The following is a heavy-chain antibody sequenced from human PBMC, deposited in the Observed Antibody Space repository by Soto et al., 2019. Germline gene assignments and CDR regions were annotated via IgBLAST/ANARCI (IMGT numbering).Heavy chain of an antibody. V-gene: IGHV4-34*01. CDR2: INHLGST. Sequence: QAQLQQWGAGQLKPSETMSLTCGVSGGSFSSFFWSWLRQPPGKGLEWMGEINHLGSTNYNPSLKRRVTISVDKSKNQFSLRLNSVTAADTAVYFWARGRRRGYSYGASLDYWGRGTLVTVSS. J-gene: IGHJ4*02. CDR1: GGSFSSFF. CDR3: ARGRRRGYSYGASLDY. D-gene: IGHD5-18*01.